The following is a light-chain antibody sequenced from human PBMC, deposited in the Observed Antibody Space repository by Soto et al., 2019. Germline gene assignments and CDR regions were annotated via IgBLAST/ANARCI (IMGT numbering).Light chain of an antibody. J-gene: IGKJ4*01. CDR3: QQYGNSPLT. Sequence: EIVLTQSPGTLSLSPGERATLSCRASQSVSGSYLAWYQQKPGQAPRLLIYGASSRATGIPDRFSGGGSGTDFTLTISRLEPEDFAAYYCQQYGNSPLTFGGGTKVEIK. CDR1: QSVSGSY. V-gene: IGKV3-20*01. CDR2: GAS.